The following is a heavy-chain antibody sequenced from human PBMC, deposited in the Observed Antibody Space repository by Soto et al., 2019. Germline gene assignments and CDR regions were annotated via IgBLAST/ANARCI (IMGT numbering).Heavy chain of an antibody. Sequence: QVQLVQSGAEVKKPGSSVKVSCKASGGTFSSYTISWVRQAPGQGLEWMGRIIPILGIANYAQKFQGRVTITTDKSTSTAYMELRSLRSEDTAVYYCARDPRVTLVRGVIGNFFDLWGQGTLVTVSS. CDR3: ARDPRVTLVRGVIGNFFDL. CDR1: GGTFSSYT. CDR2: IIPILGIA. V-gene: IGHV1-69*08. D-gene: IGHD3-10*01. J-gene: IGHJ5*02.